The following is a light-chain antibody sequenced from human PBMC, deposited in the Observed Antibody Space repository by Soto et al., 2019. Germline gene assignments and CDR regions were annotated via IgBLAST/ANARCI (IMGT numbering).Light chain of an antibody. J-gene: IGKJ4*01. V-gene: IGKV1-8*01. CDR1: QGISSY. Sequence: AIRMTQSPSSFSASTGDRFTITCRASQGISSYLAWYQQKPGKAPKLLIYAASTLQSGVPSRFSGSGSGTDFTLTINSLQSEDFAIYYCQPYNNWPLTFGGGTKVDIK. CDR2: AAS. CDR3: QPYNNWPLT.